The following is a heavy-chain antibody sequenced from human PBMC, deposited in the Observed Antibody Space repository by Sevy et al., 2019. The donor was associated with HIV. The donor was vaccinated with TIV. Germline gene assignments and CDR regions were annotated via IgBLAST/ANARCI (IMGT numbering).Heavy chain of an antibody. CDR2: ISSSSSYI. D-gene: IGHD5-18*01. V-gene: IGHV3-21*01. CDR3: ARDAYYRGRGYSYGYRPDYYYGMDV. CDR1: GFTFSSYS. Sequence: GGSLRLSCAASGFTFSSYSMSWVRQAPGKGLEWVSSISSSSSYIYYADSVKGRFTISRDNAKNSLCLQMNSLRAEDTAVYYCARDAYYRGRGYSYGYRPDYYYGMDVWGQGTTVTVSS. J-gene: IGHJ6*02.